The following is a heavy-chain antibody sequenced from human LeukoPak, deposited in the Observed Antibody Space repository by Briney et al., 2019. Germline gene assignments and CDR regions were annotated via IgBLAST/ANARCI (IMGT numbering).Heavy chain of an antibody. CDR1: GYTFTTYG. V-gene: IGHV1-18*01. J-gene: IGHJ3*02. Sequence: ASVKVSCKASGYTFTTYGFGWVRQAPGHGLEWVGWINTYTGDTNYAQRVQGRVSMTTDPSTSTAYMELRSLRSDDTAMYYCATPKEYSGSDSHVFDIWGQGTMVTVSS. CDR3: ATPKEYSGSDSHVFDI. CDR2: INTYTGDT. D-gene: IGHD1-26*01.